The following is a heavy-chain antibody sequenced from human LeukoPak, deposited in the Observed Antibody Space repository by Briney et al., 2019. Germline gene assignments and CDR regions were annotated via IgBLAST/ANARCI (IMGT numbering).Heavy chain of an antibody. D-gene: IGHD3-22*01. CDR3: ARVQYYDSSSYEGAQYFQH. CDR1: GFTFSSYA. CDR2: ISYDGSNK. V-gene: IGHV3-30-3*01. J-gene: IGHJ1*01. Sequence: GGSLRLSCAASGFTFSSYAMHWVRQAPGKGLEWVAVISYDGSNKYYADSVKGRFTISRDNSKNTLYLQMNSLRAGDTAVYYCARVQYYDSSSYEGAQYFQHWGQGTLVTVSS.